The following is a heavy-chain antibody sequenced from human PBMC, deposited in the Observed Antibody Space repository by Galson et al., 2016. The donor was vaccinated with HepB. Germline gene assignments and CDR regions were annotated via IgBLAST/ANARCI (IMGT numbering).Heavy chain of an antibody. V-gene: IGHV3-9*01. CDR3: AKDTSGCDFDY. D-gene: IGHD3-22*01. Sequence: SLRLSCAASGFTFDDYAMHWVRQAPGKGLEWVSGISWNSGSIGYADSVKGRFTISRDNAKNSLYLQMNSLRAEDTALYYCAKDTSGCDFDYWGQGTLVTVSS. CDR1: GFTFDDYA. CDR2: ISWNSGSI. J-gene: IGHJ4*02.